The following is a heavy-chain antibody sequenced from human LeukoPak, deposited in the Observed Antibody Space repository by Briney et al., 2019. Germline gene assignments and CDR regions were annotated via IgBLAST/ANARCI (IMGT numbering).Heavy chain of an antibody. Sequence: GASVKFSCKASGYTFTSYGIRWVRQAPGQGLEWIGWINAYNGNTNYPQMFQGRVTMTTDTSTSTAYMEWRSLRSDDTAVYYCATGAHYVIGSLFDDWGERSLVTVSS. CDR3: ATGAHYVIGSLFDD. CDR1: GYTFTSYG. V-gene: IGHV1-18*01. D-gene: IGHD3-10*02. CDR2: INAYNGNT. J-gene: IGHJ4*02.